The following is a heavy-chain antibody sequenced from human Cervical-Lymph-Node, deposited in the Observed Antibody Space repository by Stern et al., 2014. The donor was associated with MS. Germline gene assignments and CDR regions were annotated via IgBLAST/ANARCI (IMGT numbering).Heavy chain of an antibody. CDR1: GGSISSGGYY. D-gene: IGHD2-8*02. CDR3: ARWCSRLPDYYYYGMDV. Sequence: QVQLQESGPGLVKPSQTLSLTCTVSGGSISSGGYYWSWIRQHPGKGLEWIGYIYYSGSTYYNPSLKSRVTISVDTSKNQFSLKLSSVTAADTAVYYCARWCSRLPDYYYYGMDVWGQGTTVTVSS. J-gene: IGHJ6*02. CDR2: IYYSGST. V-gene: IGHV4-31*03.